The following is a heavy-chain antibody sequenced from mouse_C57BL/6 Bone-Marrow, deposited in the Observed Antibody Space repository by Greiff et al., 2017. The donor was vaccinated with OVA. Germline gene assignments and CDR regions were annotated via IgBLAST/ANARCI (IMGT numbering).Heavy chain of an antibody. CDR1: GFSFNTYA. V-gene: IGHV10-1*01. D-gene: IGHD2-4*01. Sequence: EVKLVESGGGLVQPKGSLKLSCAASGFSFNTYAMNWVRQAPGTGLEWVARIRSKSNNYATYYADSVKDRFTISRDDSESMLYLQMNNLKTEDTAMYYCVRTEGYDYDKDWYFDVWGTGTTVTVSS. CDR3: VRTEGYDYDKDWYFDV. CDR2: IRSKSNNYAT. J-gene: IGHJ1*03.